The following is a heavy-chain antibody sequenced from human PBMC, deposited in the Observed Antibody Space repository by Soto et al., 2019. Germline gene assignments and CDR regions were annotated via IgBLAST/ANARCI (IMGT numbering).Heavy chain of an antibody. V-gene: IGHV4-59*12. CDR3: ARVYYDYVWGSYRLNLYFDY. CDR1: GGSISSYY. CDR2: IYYSGST. Sequence: PSETLSLTCTVSGGSISSYYWSWIRQPPGKGLEWIGYIYYSGSTNYNPSLKSRVTISVDTSKNQFSLKLSSVTAADTAVYYCARVYYDYVWGSYRLNLYFDYWGQGTLVTVSS. J-gene: IGHJ4*02. D-gene: IGHD3-16*02.